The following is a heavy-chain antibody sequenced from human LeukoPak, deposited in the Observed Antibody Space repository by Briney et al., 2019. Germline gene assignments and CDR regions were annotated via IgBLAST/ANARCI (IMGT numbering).Heavy chain of an antibody. Sequence: ASVKVSCKASGYTFTGYYMHWVRQAPGQGMGWMGRINPNSGGTNYSQKFQRRVTMTRDTSISTAYMELSRLRSDDTAVYYCARDYYDSSGDYWGQGTLVTVSS. V-gene: IGHV1-2*06. D-gene: IGHD3-22*01. CDR3: ARDYYDSSGDY. CDR1: GYTFTGYY. CDR2: INPNSGGT. J-gene: IGHJ4*02.